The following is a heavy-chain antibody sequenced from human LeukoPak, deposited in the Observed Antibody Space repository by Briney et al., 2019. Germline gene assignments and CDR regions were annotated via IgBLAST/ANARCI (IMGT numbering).Heavy chain of an antibody. V-gene: IGHV4-39*07. D-gene: IGHD3-22*01. CDR2: IYYSGST. CDR3: AGNTYYYDSSGYYYLALFDY. Sequence: SETLSLTCTVSGGSISSSSYYWGWIRQPPGKGLEWIGSIYYSGSTYYNPSLKSRATISVDTSKNQFSLKLSSVTAADTAVYYCAGNTYYYDSSGYYYLALFDYWGKGTLVTVSS. J-gene: IGHJ4*02. CDR1: GGSISSSSYY.